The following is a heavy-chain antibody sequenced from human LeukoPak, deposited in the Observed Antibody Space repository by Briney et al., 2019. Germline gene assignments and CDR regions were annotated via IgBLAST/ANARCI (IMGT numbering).Heavy chain of an antibody. CDR2: IIPIFGTA. V-gene: IGHV1-69*13. D-gene: IGHD5-18*01. CDR1: GGTFSSYA. J-gene: IGHJ5*02. CDR3: ARAKQLWLNWFDP. Sequence: SVKVSCKASGGTFSSYAISWVRQAPGQGLEWMGGIIPIFGTANYAQKFQGRVTITADESTSTAYMELSSLRSEDTAVYYCARAKQLWLNWFDPWGQGTLVTVSS.